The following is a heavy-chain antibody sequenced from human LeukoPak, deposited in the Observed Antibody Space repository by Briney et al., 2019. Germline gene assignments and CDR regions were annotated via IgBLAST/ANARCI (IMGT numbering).Heavy chain of an antibody. CDR2: TRNDGSNK. CDR3: AKADVRFYDY. D-gene: IGHD2/OR15-2a*01. Sequence: GGSLRLSCAASGFTFSSYGMQWVRQAPGKGLEWVAFTRNDGSNKYYADSVKGRSTISRDNSKNTLYLQMNSLRAEDTAVYYCAKADVRFYDYWGQGTLVTVSS. V-gene: IGHV3-30*02. J-gene: IGHJ4*02. CDR1: GFTFSSYG.